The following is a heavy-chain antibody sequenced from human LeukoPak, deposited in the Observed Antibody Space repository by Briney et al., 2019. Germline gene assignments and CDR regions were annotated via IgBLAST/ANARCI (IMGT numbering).Heavy chain of an antibody. CDR3: ARNITIFGVVKS. Sequence: SETLSLTCAVYGGSFSGYYWSWIRQPPGKGLEWIGEINHSGSTIYNPSLKSRVTISVDTSKNQFSLKLSSVTAADTAVYYCARNITIFGVVKSRGQGTLVTVSS. J-gene: IGHJ4*02. CDR2: INHSGST. V-gene: IGHV4-34*01. D-gene: IGHD3-3*01. CDR1: GGSFSGYY.